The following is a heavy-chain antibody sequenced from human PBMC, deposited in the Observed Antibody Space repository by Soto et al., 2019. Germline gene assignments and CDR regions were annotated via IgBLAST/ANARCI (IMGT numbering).Heavy chain of an antibody. Sequence: EVQLLESGGGLVQPGGSLRLSCAASGFTFSSYAMSWVRQAPGKGLEWVSAISGSGGSTYYADSVKGRFTISRDNSKNKLYLQMNNLRAEDTAVYYCAQGSKGFVEWAEGGQGTPVNGSS. CDR3: AQGSKGFVEWAE. J-gene: IGHJ4*02. D-gene: IGHD3-3*01. CDR1: GFTFSSYA. CDR2: ISGSGGST. V-gene: IGHV3-23*01.